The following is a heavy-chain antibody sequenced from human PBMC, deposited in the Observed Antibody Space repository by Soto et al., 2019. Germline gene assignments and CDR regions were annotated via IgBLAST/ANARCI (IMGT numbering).Heavy chain of an antibody. CDR2: IYYSGST. CDR1: GGSISSYY. V-gene: IGHV4-59*01. D-gene: IGHD6-19*01. Sequence: QVQLQESGPGLVKPSETLSRTCTVSGGSISSYYWSWIRQPPGKGLEWIGYIYYSGSTNYNPSLKSRVTISVDTSKNQFSLKLSSVTAADTAVYYCARGGQWLGSWGQGTLVTVSS. J-gene: IGHJ4*02. CDR3: ARGGQWLGS.